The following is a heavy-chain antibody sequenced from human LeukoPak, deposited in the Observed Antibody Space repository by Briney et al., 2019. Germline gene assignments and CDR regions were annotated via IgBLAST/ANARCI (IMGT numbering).Heavy chain of an antibody. CDR2: ISSSSSYI. D-gene: IGHD6-19*01. V-gene: IGHV3-21*01. Sequence: PGGSLRLSCAASGFTFSSYSMNWVRQAPGKGLEWVSSISSSSSYIYYADSVKGRFTISGDNAKNSLYLQMNSLRAEDTAVYYCARFWRSGWWYWGQGTLVTVSS. J-gene: IGHJ4*02. CDR3: ARFWRSGWWY. CDR1: GFTFSSYS.